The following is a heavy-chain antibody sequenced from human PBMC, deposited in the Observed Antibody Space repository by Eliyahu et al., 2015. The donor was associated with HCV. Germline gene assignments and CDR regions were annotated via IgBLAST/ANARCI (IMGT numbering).Heavy chain of an antibody. CDR1: GFTFSNYY. CDR2: ITTSSSTR. J-gene: IGHJ6*02. V-gene: IGHV3-48*01. Sequence: EVQLVESGGGLVQPGGSLRLSCTASGFTFSNYYMNWVRQAPGKGLEWVSYITTSSSTRYYADSVKGRFTISRDNAKNSLYLQMNSLRAEDTAVYYCASGYYYGMDVWGQGTTVTVSS. CDR3: ASGYYYGMDV.